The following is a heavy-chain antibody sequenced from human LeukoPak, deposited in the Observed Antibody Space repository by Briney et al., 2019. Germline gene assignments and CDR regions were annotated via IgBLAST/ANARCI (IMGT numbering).Heavy chain of an antibody. CDR2: INPNSGGT. V-gene: IGHV1-2*02. J-gene: IGHJ4*02. CDR1: GYTFTGYY. Sequence: ASVKVSCKASGYTFTGYYMHWVRQAPGQGLEWMGWINPNSGGTNYAQKFQGRVTMTRDTSISTAYMELSRLRSDDTAVYYCAEEYYYDSSGYYSDYWGQGTLVTVSS. CDR3: AEEYYYDSSGYYSDY. D-gene: IGHD3-22*01.